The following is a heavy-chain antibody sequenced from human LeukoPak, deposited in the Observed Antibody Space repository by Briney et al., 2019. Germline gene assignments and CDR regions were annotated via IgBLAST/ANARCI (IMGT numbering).Heavy chain of an antibody. Sequence: ARGSLRLSCAASGFTFRSYAMSAVRQAPGKGREWVSAISVSGGSTYSADSAKGRFTISRDNSKNTLYLQMDSLRAEYTAVYYCAKSVAAAGLDYWGQGTLVTVSS. CDR2: ISVSGGST. J-gene: IGHJ4*02. V-gene: IGHV3-23*01. CDR3: AKSVAAAGLDY. D-gene: IGHD6-13*01. CDR1: GFTFRSYA.